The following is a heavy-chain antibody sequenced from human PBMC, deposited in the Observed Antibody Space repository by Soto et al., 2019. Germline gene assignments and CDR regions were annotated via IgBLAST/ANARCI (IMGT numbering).Heavy chain of an antibody. CDR3: ARGGQDFWSGPFDY. V-gene: IGHV4-4*07. Sequence: SETLSLTCTVSGGSISNYYCNWVRQPAGKGLEWIGRIDTSGSTNYNPSLKSRVTMSVDTSKQEFSLKLSSVTAADTALYYCARGGQDFWSGPFDYWGRGALVTVSS. CDR2: IDTSGST. D-gene: IGHD3-3*01. J-gene: IGHJ4*02. CDR1: GGSISNYY.